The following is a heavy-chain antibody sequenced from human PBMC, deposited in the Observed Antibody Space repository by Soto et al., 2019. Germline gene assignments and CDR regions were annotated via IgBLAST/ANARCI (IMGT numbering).Heavy chain of an antibody. D-gene: IGHD1-26*01. CDR1: GFIFSRYS. CDR2: IGTSGSYI. J-gene: IGHJ4*02. CDR3: ARGSAFIGLDY. V-gene: IGHV3-21*01. Sequence: GGSLRLSCAVSGFIFSRYSMNWVRQAPGKGLEWVSSIGTSGSYIYDTDSVKGRFTISRDNTKDSLYLQMNSLRAEDTAIYYCARGSAFIGLDYWGQGPPVTGSS.